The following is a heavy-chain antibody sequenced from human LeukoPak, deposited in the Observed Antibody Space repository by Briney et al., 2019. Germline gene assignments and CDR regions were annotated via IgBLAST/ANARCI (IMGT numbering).Heavy chain of an antibody. Sequence: GASVKVSCKASGYTFTSYYMHWVRQAPGQGLEWMGIINPSGGSTSYAQKFQGRVTMTRDTSTSTVYMELSSLRSEDTAVYYCASREYDNSNYYLYYFDYWGQGTLVTVSS. CDR1: GYTFTSYY. D-gene: IGHD3-22*01. CDR3: ASREYDNSNYYLYYFDY. CDR2: INPSGGST. J-gene: IGHJ4*02. V-gene: IGHV1-46*01.